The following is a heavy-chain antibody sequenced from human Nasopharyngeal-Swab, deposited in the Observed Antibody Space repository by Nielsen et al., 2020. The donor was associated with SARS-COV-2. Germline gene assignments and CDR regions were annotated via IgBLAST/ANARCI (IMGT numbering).Heavy chain of an antibody. Sequence: GGSLRLSCAASGFTFSSYGMHWVRQAPGKGLELVAVISYDGSNKYYADSLKGRFTISRDNSKNTLYLQMNSLRAEDTAVYYCAKDGDGSGSYGDYYYYYMDVWGKGTTVTVSS. CDR2: ISYDGSNK. D-gene: IGHD3-10*01. V-gene: IGHV3-30*18. CDR1: GFTFSSYG. CDR3: AKDGDGSGSYGDYYYYYMDV. J-gene: IGHJ6*03.